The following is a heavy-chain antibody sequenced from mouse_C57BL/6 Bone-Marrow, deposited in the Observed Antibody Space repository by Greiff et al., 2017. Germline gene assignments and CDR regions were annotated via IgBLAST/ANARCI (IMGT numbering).Heavy chain of an antibody. CDR3: ARLPIYYYAMDY. CDR2: IYPRSGNT. V-gene: IGHV1-81*01. CDR1: GYTFTSYG. J-gene: IGHJ4*01. Sequence: VQLQESGAELARPGASVKLSCKASGYTFTSYGISWVKQRTGQGLEWIGEIYPRSGNTYYNEKFKGKATLTADKSSSTAYMELRSLTSEDSAVYFCARLPIYYYAMDYWGQGTSVTVSS.